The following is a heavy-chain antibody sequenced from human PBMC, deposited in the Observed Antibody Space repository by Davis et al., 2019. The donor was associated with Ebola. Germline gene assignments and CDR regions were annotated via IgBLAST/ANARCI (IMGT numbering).Heavy chain of an antibody. CDR3: VCSTSSLMNAFDI. CDR2: VIPILGTA. D-gene: IGHD2-2*01. J-gene: IGHJ3*02. V-gene: IGHV1-69*08. Sequence: SVKVSCKASGGTFSNYTFHWVRQAPGQGLEWMGRVIPILGTADYAQKFQGRVTITADESTSTAYMELSSLRSEDTAVYYCVCSTSSLMNAFDIWAQGTMVTVSS. CDR1: GGTFSNYT.